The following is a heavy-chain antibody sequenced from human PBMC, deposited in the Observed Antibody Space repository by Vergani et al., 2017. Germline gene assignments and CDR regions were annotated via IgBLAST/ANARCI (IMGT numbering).Heavy chain of an antibody. D-gene: IGHD4-23*01. J-gene: IGHJ6*02. Sequence: QVQLVQSGAEVKKPGASVKVSCKASGYTFTSYGISWVRQAPGQGLEWMGWISAYNGNTNYAQELQGRVTMTTDTSTSTAYMELRSLRSDDTAVYYCARDELVSYGGSLYYYYGMDVWGQGTTVTVSS. CDR2: ISAYNGNT. CDR1: GYTFTSYG. CDR3: ARDELVSYGGSLYYYYGMDV. V-gene: IGHV1-18*01.